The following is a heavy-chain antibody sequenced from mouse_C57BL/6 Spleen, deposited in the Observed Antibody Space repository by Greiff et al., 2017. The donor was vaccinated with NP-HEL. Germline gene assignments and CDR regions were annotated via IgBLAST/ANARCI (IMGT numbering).Heavy chain of an antibody. CDR1: GYAFSSSW. CDR3: ARGDYYGSSWDY. J-gene: IGHJ2*01. CDR2: IYPGDGDT. Sequence: QVQLKQSGPELVKPGASVKISCKASGYAFSSSWMNWVKQRPGKGLEWIGRIYPGDGDTNYNGKFKGKATLTADKSSSTAYMQLSSLTSEDSAVYFCARGDYYGSSWDYWGQGTTLTVSS. V-gene: IGHV1-82*01. D-gene: IGHD1-1*01.